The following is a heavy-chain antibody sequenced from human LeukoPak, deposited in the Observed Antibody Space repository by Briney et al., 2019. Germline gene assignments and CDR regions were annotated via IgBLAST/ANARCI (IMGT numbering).Heavy chain of an antibody. CDR3: ARDSSSTVTPDY. Sequence: AAVKVSCKSSGYTFTSYGISWVRQAPGQGREWMGWISAYNGNTNYAQKLQGRVTMTTDTSTSTDYMELRSLRSDDTAVYYCARDSSSTVTPDYWGQGTLVTVSS. CDR1: GYTFTSYG. D-gene: IGHD4-17*01. V-gene: IGHV1-18*01. CDR2: ISAYNGNT. J-gene: IGHJ4*02.